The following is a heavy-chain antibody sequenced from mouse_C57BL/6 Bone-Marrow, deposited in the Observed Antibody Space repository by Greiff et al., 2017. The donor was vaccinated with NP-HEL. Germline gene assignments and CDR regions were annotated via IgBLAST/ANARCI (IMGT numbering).Heavy chain of an antibody. CDR1: GYTFTDYY. J-gene: IGHJ3*01. Sequence: EVQLQQSGPELVKPGASVKISCKASGYTFTDYYMNWVKQSHGKSLEWIGDINPNNGGTSYNQKFKGKATLTVDKSSSTAYMELRSLTSEDSAVYYCARPIYDGYYGFAYWGQGTLVTVSA. CDR2: INPNNGGT. CDR3: ARPIYDGYYGFAY. D-gene: IGHD2-3*01. V-gene: IGHV1-26*01.